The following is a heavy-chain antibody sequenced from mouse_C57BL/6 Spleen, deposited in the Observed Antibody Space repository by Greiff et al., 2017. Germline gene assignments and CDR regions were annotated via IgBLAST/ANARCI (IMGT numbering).Heavy chain of an antibody. J-gene: IGHJ3*01. D-gene: IGHD2-3*01. V-gene: IGHV5-6*01. Sequence: EVQLVESGGDLVKPGGSLKLSCAASGFTFSSYGMSWVRQTPDKRLEWVATISSGGSYTYYPDSVKGRFTISRDNAKNTLYLQMSSLKSEDTAMYYCARRGDGGAWFAYWGQGTLVTVSA. CDR3: ARRGDGGAWFAY. CDR1: GFTFSSYG. CDR2: ISSGGSYT.